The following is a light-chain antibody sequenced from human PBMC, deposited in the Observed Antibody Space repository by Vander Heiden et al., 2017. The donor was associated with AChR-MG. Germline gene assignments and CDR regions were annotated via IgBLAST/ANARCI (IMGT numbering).Light chain of an antibody. J-gene: IGLJ1*01. CDR1: SSDVGSHNL. CDR3: CSYAGSSTPYV. Sequence: QSALPPPASVSGSPGQSITNYCTGSSSDVGSHNLVSWYQQHPAKAPKLVIYEGSKRPSGVSNRFSGSKSGNTASLTIAGLQAEDEADYYCCSYAGSSTPYVFGTGTKVTVL. V-gene: IGLV2-23*01. CDR2: EGS.